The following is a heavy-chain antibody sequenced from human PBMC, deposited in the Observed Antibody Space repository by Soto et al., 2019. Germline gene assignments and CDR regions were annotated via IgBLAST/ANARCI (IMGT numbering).Heavy chain of an antibody. V-gene: IGHV3-73*01. Sequence: PGGSLRLSCAASGCSFSGSSMHWVRQASGKGLEWVGRIRSGADNYATAYTASMKGRFIISRDDSKNTAYLQMNSLKTEDTAVYYCTRLSTSAPYDACDIWGQGTMVTVSS. J-gene: IGHJ3*02. CDR1: GCSFSGSS. CDR2: IRSGADNYAT. D-gene: IGHD1-26*01. CDR3: TRLSTSAPYDACDI.